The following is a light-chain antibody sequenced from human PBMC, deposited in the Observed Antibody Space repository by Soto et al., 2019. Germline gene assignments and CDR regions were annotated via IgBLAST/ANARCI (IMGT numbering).Light chain of an antibody. CDR3: AAWDDSLNGRV. V-gene: IGLV1-44*01. CDR2: SNN. CDR1: SSNIGSNT. Sequence: QSALTQPPSASGTPGQRVTISCSGSSSNIGSNTVNWYQQLPGTAPKLLIYSNNQRPSGVPDRFSGSKSGTSASLAISGLQSEDEADYYCAAWDDSLNGRVFGTGTKVTDL. J-gene: IGLJ1*01.